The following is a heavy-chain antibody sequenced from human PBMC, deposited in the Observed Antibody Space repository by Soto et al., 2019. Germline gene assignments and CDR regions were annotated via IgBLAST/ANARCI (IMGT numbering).Heavy chain of an antibody. V-gene: IGHV3-11*01. CDR1: GFTFSDYY. CDR2: ISSSSGTI. CDR3: AGGTYRSKTDFDY. Sequence: QVQLVESGGGLVKPGGSLRLSCAASGFTFSDYYMTWIRQAPGSGLEWVSYISSSSGTISYANSVKGRFTISRDNAQNSLYLHMTSLRAEDTAVYYCAGGTYRSKTDFDYWGQGTLVTVSS. D-gene: IGHD6-13*01. J-gene: IGHJ4*02.